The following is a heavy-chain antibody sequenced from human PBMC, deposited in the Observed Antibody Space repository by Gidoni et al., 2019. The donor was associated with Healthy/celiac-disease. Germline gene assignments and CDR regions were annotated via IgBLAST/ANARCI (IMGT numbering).Heavy chain of an antibody. V-gene: IGHV1-18*01. CDR2: NSAYNGNT. CDR3: ARSYGSGSYYDPDAFDI. Sequence: QVQLVQSGAEVKKPGASVKVSCKASGYTFTSYGISWVRRAPGQGLEWMGWNSAYNGNTNYAQKLQGRVTMTTDTSTSTAYMELRSLRSDDTAVYYCARSYGSGSYYDPDAFDIWGQGTMVTVSS. J-gene: IGHJ3*02. CDR1: GYTFTSYG. D-gene: IGHD3-10*01.